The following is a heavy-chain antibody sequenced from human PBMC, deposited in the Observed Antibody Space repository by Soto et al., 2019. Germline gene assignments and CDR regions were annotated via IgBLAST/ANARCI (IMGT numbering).Heavy chain of an antibody. CDR2: INHSGST. D-gene: IGHD3-3*01. CDR3: ARGRRGDFWSGYHYYYGMDV. Sequence: PSETLSLTCAVYGGSFSGYYWSWIRQPPGKGLEWIGEINHSGSTNYNPSLKSRVTISVDTSKNQFSLKLSSVTAADTAVYYCARGRRGDFWSGYHYYYGMDVWGQGTTVTVSS. V-gene: IGHV4-34*01. J-gene: IGHJ6*02. CDR1: GGSFSGYY.